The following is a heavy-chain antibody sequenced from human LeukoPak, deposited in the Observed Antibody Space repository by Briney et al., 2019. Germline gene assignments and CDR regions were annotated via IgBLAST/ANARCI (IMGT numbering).Heavy chain of an antibody. D-gene: IGHD3-9*01. CDR1: GFTFSSYE. Sequence: PGGSLRLSCAASGFTFSSYEMNWVRQAPGKGREWVSYISSSGSTIYYADSVKGRFTISRDNAKNSLYLQMNSLRAEDAAVYYCARQLRYPDWLLPDFDYWGQGALFTVSS. J-gene: IGHJ4*02. CDR2: ISSSGSTI. V-gene: IGHV3-48*03. CDR3: ARQLRYPDWLLPDFDY.